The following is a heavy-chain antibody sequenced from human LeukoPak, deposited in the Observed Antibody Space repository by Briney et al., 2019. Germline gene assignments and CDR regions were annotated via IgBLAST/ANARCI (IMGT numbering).Heavy chain of an antibody. Sequence: GGSLRLSCVASGRSFGQYWMQWVRQAPGKGLVWVARLSGDGTITRYADSVKGRFTISRDNSKNTVYLQLIRLTVEYTAVYSCARVLLVEMATRDYWGLGTLVTVSS. CDR3: ARVLLVEMATRDY. CDR2: LSGDGTIT. J-gene: IGHJ4*02. D-gene: IGHD1-14*01. V-gene: IGHV3-74*01. CDR1: GRSFGQYW.